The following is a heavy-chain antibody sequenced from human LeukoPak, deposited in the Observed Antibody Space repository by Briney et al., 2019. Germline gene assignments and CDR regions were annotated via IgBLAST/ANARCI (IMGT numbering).Heavy chain of an antibody. V-gene: IGHV3-21*01. CDR1: GFTFSTYG. D-gene: IGHD5-12*01. CDR3: ARGPSGYHNT. Sequence: GGSLRLSCAASGFTFSTYGMNWVRQAPGKGLEWVSSIDSSSIYIYYAASVKGRFTISRDNAKNSLYLQLSSLRAEDTAVYYCARGPSGYHNTGGQGTLVTVSS. CDR2: IDSSSIYI. J-gene: IGHJ4*02.